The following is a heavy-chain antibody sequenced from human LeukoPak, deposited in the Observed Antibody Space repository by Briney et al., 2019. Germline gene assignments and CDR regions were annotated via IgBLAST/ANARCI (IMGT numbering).Heavy chain of an antibody. D-gene: IGHD1-26*01. Sequence: ASVKVSCKASGYTFTSYDINWVRQATGQGLEWMGWMNPNSGNTGYAQKFQGRVTMTRNTSMSTAYMELSSLRSEDTAVYYCARGRLSRWELLRRVFDYWGQGTLVTVSS. CDR1: GYTFTSYD. CDR2: MNPNSGNT. J-gene: IGHJ4*02. CDR3: ARGRLSRWELLRRVFDY. V-gene: IGHV1-8*01.